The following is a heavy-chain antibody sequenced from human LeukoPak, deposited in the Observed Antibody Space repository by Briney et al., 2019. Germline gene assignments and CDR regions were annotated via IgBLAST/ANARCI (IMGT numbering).Heavy chain of an antibody. D-gene: IGHD3-10*01. Sequence: GGSLRLSCAASGFTFISYWMSWVRQAPGRGLEWVANIKQDGSEKYYVDSVKGRFTISRDNAKNSLYLQMNSLRAEDTAVYYCARGSHYYGSGFDYWGQGTLVTVSS. CDR3: ARGSHYYGSGFDY. CDR2: IKQDGSEK. CDR1: GFTFISYW. J-gene: IGHJ4*02. V-gene: IGHV3-7*01.